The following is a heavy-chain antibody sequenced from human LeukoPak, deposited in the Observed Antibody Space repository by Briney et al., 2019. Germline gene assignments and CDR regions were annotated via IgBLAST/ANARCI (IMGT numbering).Heavy chain of an antibody. V-gene: IGHV4-39*01. CDR3: ARHAYCGGDCYSEFDY. CDR2: IYYSGST. J-gene: IGHJ4*02. D-gene: IGHD2-21*02. CDR1: GGSISSSSYY. Sequence: PSETLSLTCTVSGGSISSSSYYWGWIRQPPGKGLEWIGSIYYSGSTYYNPSLKSRVTISVDTSKNQFSLKLSSVTAADTAVYYCARHAYCGGDCYSEFDYWGQGTLVTVSS.